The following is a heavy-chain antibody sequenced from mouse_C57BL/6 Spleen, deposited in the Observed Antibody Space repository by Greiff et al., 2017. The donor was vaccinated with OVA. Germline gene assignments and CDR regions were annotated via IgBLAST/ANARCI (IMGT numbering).Heavy chain of an antibody. D-gene: IGHD3-3*01. CDR2: INPGSGGT. Sequence: QVQLQQSGAELVRPGTSVKVSCKASGYAFTNYLIEWVKQRPGQGLEWIGVINPGSGGTNYNEKFKGKATLTADKSSSTAYMQLSSLTSEDSAVYFCARRGTHYAMDYWGQGTSVTVSS. V-gene: IGHV1-54*01. J-gene: IGHJ4*01. CDR1: GYAFTNYL. CDR3: ARRGTHYAMDY.